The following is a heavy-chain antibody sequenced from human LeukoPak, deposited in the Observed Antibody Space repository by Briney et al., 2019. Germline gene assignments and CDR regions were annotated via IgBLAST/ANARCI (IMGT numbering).Heavy chain of an antibody. V-gene: IGHV1-18*01. CDR1: GYTFTSYG. J-gene: IGHJ6*02. Sequence: ASVKVSCKASGYTFTSYGISWVRQAPGQGLEWMGWISAYNGNTNYAQKLQGRVTMTTDTSTSTAYMELRSLRSDDTAVYYCASVAAEGYYYYYYGMDVWGQGTTVTVSS. CDR3: ASVAAEGYYYYYYGMDV. D-gene: IGHD6-25*01. CDR2: ISAYNGNT.